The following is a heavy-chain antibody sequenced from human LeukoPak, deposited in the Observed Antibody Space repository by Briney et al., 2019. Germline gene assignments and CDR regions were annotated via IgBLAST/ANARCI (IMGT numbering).Heavy chain of an antibody. Sequence: PGGSLRLSCAASGFTFSGYAMTWVRQAPGKGLECVSAISGSGDDTYYAESVKGRFTISRDNSKITVYLQMDSLRAEDTAVYYCAKPHYSGSGSYSREDYWGQGTLVTVSS. J-gene: IGHJ4*02. V-gene: IGHV3-23*01. CDR3: AKPHYSGSGSYSREDY. CDR1: GFTFSGYA. D-gene: IGHD3-10*01. CDR2: ISGSGDDT.